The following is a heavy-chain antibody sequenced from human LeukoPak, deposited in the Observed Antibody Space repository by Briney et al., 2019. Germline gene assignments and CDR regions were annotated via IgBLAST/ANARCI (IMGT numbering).Heavy chain of an antibody. V-gene: IGHV1-2*02. D-gene: IGHD4-17*01. CDR2: INPNSGGT. J-gene: IGHJ6*03. CDR1: GYTFTDYF. CDR3: ATRDGTTVTTNYYYYYMDV. Sequence: ASVKVSCKASGYTFTDYFMHWVQQAPGQGLEWMGWINPNSGGTNYAQKFQGRVTMTRDTSISTAYMELSRLRSDDTAVYYCATRDGTTVTTNYYYYYMDVWGKGTTVTVSS.